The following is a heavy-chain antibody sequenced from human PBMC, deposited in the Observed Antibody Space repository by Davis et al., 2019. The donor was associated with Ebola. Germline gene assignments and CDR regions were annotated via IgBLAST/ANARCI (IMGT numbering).Heavy chain of an antibody. CDR1: GFTVDSIY. Sequence: GESLKISCAASGFTVDSIYMTWVRQAPGKGLEWVSFIYSGGTRYSADSVKGRFTVSRDNSKNTLYLQMNSLRAEDTAVYYCARDRPLDFFFGDYYGMDVWGQGTLVTVSS. CDR2: IYSGGTR. D-gene: IGHD3-16*01. J-gene: IGHJ6*02. V-gene: IGHV3-66*01. CDR3: ARDRPLDFFFGDYYGMDV.